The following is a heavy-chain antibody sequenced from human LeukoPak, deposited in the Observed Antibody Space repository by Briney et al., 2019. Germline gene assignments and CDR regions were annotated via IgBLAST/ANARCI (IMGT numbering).Heavy chain of an antibody. Sequence: ASVKVSCKASGYTFTSYGISWVRQAPGQGLEWMGWISAYNGNTNYAQKLQGRVTMTTDTSTSTAYMELRSLRSDDTAVYYCAREGTGSGSFLPQFDYWGQGTLVTVSS. CDR3: AREGTGSGSFLPQFDY. CDR2: ISAYNGNT. J-gene: IGHJ4*02. CDR1: GYTFTSYG. V-gene: IGHV1-18*01. D-gene: IGHD3-10*01.